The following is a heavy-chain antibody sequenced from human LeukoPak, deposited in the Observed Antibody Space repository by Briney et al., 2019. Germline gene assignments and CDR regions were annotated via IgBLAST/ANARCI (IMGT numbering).Heavy chain of an antibody. CDR3: ARYPGIAVAGTSGIDY. V-gene: IGHV1-8*01. Sequence: GASVKVSCKASGYTSTSYDINWVRQATGQGLEWMGWMNPNSGNTGYAQKFQGRVTMTRNTSISTAYMELSSLRSEDTAVYYCARYPGIAVAGTSGIDYWGQGTLVTVSS. J-gene: IGHJ4*02. CDR2: MNPNSGNT. CDR1: GYTSTSYD. D-gene: IGHD6-19*01.